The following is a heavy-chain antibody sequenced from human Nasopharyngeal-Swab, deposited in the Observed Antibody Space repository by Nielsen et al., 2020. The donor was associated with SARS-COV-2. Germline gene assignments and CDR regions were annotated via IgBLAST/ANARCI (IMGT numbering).Heavy chain of an antibody. D-gene: IGHD3-3*01. CDR1: GGSISSSSYY. CDR2: IYYSGST. J-gene: IGHJ4*02. V-gene: IGHV4-39*07. CDR3: ARATIFGVVTFDY. Sequence: SETLSLTCTVSGGSISSSSYYWGWIRQPPGKGLEWIGSIYYSGSTNYNPSLKSRVTISVDTSKNQFSLKLSSVTAADTAVYYCARATIFGVVTFDYWGQGTLVTVSS.